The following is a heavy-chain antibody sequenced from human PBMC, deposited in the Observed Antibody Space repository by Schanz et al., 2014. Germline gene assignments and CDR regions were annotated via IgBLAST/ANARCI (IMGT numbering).Heavy chain of an antibody. CDR3: ARPPHDSSGYYPFDY. D-gene: IGHD3-22*01. Sequence: EVQLVESGGGLVQPGRSLRLSCAASGFTFSSYGMHWVRQAPGKGLEWVSYISSSSSTRYYADSVKGRFTISRDNAKNSLYLQMTSLRAEDTAVYYCARPPHDSSGYYPFDYWGQGTLVTVSS. V-gene: IGHV3-48*01. CDR1: GFTFSSYG. CDR2: ISSSSSTR. J-gene: IGHJ4*02.